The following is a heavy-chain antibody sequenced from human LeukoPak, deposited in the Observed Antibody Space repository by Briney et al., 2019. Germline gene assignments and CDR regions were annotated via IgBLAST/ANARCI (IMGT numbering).Heavy chain of an antibody. D-gene: IGHD3-3*01. Sequence: GGSLRLSCAASGFTVSSNYMSWVRQAPGKGLEWVAVISYHGSNKYYADSVKGRFTISRDNSKNTLYLQMNSLRAEDTAVYYCAKEGYDFWSGYTQRHFDYWGQGTLVTVSS. CDR1: GFTVSSNY. CDR3: AKEGYDFWSGYTQRHFDY. J-gene: IGHJ4*02. CDR2: ISYHGSNK. V-gene: IGHV3-30*18.